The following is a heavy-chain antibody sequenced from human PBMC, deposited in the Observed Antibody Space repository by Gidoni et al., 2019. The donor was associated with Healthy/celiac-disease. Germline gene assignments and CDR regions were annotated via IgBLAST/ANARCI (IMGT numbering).Heavy chain of an antibody. D-gene: IGHD2-15*01. Sequence: EVQLVESGGGLIQPGGSLRLSCAASGFTVSSNYMSWVRQAPGKGLEWVSVIYSGGSTYYADSVKGRFTISRDNSKNTLYLQMNSLRAEDTAVYYCARDGYCSGGSCYSLLYGMDVWGQGTTVTVSS. J-gene: IGHJ6*02. V-gene: IGHV3-53*01. CDR2: IYSGGST. CDR1: GFTVSSNY. CDR3: ARDGYCSGGSCYSLLYGMDV.